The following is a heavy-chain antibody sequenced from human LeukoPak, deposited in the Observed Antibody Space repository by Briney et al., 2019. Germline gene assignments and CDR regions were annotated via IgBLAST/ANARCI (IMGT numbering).Heavy chain of an antibody. CDR2: IFHTGST. D-gene: IGHD6-13*01. Sequence: PSETLSLTCAVYGGSFSDYWWTWIRQSPGKGLEWIGSIFHTGSTYHNPSLKSRVTISVDTSKNQFSLKLNSVTAADTAVYYCARDHSSSSEDYWGQGTLVTVSS. CDR3: ARDHSSSSEDY. CDR1: GGSFSDYW. J-gene: IGHJ4*02. V-gene: IGHV4-34*12.